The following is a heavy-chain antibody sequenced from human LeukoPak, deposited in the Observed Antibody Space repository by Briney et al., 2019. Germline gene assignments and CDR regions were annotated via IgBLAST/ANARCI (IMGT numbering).Heavy chain of an antibody. CDR2: IIPIFGTA. D-gene: IGHD2-15*01. V-gene: IGHV1-69*05. CDR1: GGTFSSYA. J-gene: IGHJ4*02. CDR3: ASCSGGSCYYYPFDY. Sequence: SVKVSCKASGGTFSSYAISWVRQAPGQGLEWMGGIIPIFGTANYAQEFQGRVTITTDESTSTAYMELSSLRSEDTAVYYCASCSGGSCYYYPFDYWGQGTLVTVSS.